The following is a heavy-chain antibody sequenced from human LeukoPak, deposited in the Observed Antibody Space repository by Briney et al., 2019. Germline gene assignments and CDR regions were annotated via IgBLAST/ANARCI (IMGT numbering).Heavy chain of an antibody. CDR3: AREILTGYYRAAFDI. J-gene: IGHJ3*02. Sequence: GGSLRLSCAASAFTFSSYGMHWVRQAPGKGLEWVAVISYDGSNKYYADSVKGRFTISRDNSKNTLYLQMNSLRAEDTAVYYCAREILTGYYRAAFDIWGQGTMVTVSS. D-gene: IGHD3-9*01. V-gene: IGHV3-30*03. CDR1: AFTFSSYG. CDR2: ISYDGSNK.